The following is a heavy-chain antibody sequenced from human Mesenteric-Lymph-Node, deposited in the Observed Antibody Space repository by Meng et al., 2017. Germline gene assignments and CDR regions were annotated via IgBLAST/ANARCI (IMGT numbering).Heavy chain of an antibody. CDR3: VRNEGYSLGD. D-gene: IGHD2-21*01. V-gene: IGHV4-4*02. Sequence: GSLRLSCAVSGDSISSRDWWSWVRQPPGKGLEWIGEISQESGRTNYNPSLKSRVTISLDKSKNQFSLNLNSVTAADTAVYYCVRNEGYSLGDWGQGTLVTVSS. CDR2: ISQESGRT. CDR1: GDSISSRDW. J-gene: IGHJ4*02.